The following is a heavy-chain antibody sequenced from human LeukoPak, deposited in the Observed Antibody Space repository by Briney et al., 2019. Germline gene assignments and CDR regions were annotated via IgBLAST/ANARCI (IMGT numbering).Heavy chain of an antibody. CDR2: IGGRGDTT. CDR3: AKDLRGDGYNFDY. CDR1: GFIFSSYA. Sequence: PGGSLRPSCAASGFIFSSYAMSWVRQAPGKGLEWISGIGGRGDTTYYADFVKGRITISRDNSKNTLYLHMNSLRVEDTAVYYCAKDLRGDGYNFDYWGQGTLVTVSS. J-gene: IGHJ4*02. D-gene: IGHD5-24*01. V-gene: IGHV3-23*01.